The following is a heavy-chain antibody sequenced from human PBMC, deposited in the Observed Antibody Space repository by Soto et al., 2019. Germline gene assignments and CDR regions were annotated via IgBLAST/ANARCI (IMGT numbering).Heavy chain of an antibody. CDR2: ISYDGSNK. J-gene: IGHJ3*02. CDR3: AKDDELLWFGELPDAFDI. Sequence: GGSRRLSCAASGFTFSSYGMHWVRQAPGKGLEWVAVISYDGSNKYYADSVKGRFTISRDNSKNTLYLQMNSLRAEDTAVYYCAKDDELLWFGELPDAFDIWGQGTMVTVSS. CDR1: GFTFSSYG. D-gene: IGHD3-10*01. V-gene: IGHV3-30*18.